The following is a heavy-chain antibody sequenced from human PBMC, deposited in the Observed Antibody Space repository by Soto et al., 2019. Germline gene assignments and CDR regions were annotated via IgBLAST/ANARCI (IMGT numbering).Heavy chain of an antibody. J-gene: IGHJ5*02. CDR3: AREKVAVFGHGPGSLRFDP. CDR1: GYTFTSYA. D-gene: IGHD3-10*01. Sequence: QVQLVQSGAEVKKPGASVKVSCKASGYTFTSYAMHWVRQAPGQRLEWMGWINAGNGNTKYSQKFQGRVTITRDTSASTAYMELSSLRSEDTAVYYCAREKVAVFGHGPGSLRFDPWGQGTLVTVSS. V-gene: IGHV1-3*01. CDR2: INAGNGNT.